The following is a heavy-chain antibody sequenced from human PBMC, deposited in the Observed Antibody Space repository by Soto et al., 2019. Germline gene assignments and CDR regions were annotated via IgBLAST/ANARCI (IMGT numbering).Heavy chain of an antibody. Sequence: SETLSLTCSVSGASISSNFWSWVRQPPGKGLEWIGYIYFSGTTQSNPSLKGRATISLDPSKNQFILTLASVSAADPAVFFCATQTFGSNAFFDTWGQGALVTVSS. J-gene: IGHJ4*02. V-gene: IGHV4-4*08. CDR2: IYFSGTT. D-gene: IGHD3-10*01. CDR1: GASISSNF. CDR3: ATQTFGSNAFFDT.